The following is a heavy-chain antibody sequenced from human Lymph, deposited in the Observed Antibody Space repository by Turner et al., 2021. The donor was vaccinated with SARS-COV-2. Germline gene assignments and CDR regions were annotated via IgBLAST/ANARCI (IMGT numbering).Heavy chain of an antibody. CDR2: MNPNSGNT. J-gene: IGHJ6*02. D-gene: IGHD1-26*01. V-gene: IGHV1-8*02. Sequence: QVQLVQSGAEVKKPGASVKVSCKAPGYTFTSYDINWVRMATGQGLEWMGCMNPNSGNTGYAQKFQGRVTMTSNTSISTAYMVLSSLRSEYTAVYYCARGRYSGGGMDVWGQGTTVTVSS. CDR1: GYTFTSYD. CDR3: ARGRYSGGGMDV.